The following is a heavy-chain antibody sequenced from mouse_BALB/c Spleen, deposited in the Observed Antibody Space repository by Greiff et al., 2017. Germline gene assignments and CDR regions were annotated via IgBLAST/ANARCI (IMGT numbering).Heavy chain of an antibody. CDR1: GYTFTSYW. CDR3: ARFGYSDY. J-gene: IGHJ2*01. Sequence: QVQLKQPGAELVKPGASVKLSCKASGYTFTSYWMHWVKQRPGQGLEWIGEIDPSDSYTNYNQKFKGKATLTVDKSSSTAYMQLSSLTSEDSAVYYCARFGYSDYWGQGTTLTVSS. V-gene: IGHV1-69*02. CDR2: IDPSDSYT.